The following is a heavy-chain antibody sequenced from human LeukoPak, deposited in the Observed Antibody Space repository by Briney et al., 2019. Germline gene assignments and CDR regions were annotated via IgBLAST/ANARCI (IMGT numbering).Heavy chain of an antibody. Sequence: ASVKVSCKASGYTFTSYYMHWVRQAPGQGLEWMGWINPNSGGTNYAQKFQGRVIMTRNTSISTAYMELSSLRSEDTAVYYCTRGGSSGWFDYWGQGTLVTVSS. D-gene: IGHD6-19*01. CDR2: INPNSGGT. J-gene: IGHJ4*02. V-gene: IGHV1-2*02. CDR3: TRGGSSGWFDY. CDR1: GYTFTSYY.